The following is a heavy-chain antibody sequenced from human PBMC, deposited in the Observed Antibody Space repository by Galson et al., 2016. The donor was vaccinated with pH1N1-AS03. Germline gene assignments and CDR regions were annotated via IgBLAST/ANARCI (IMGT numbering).Heavy chain of an antibody. Sequence: SVKVSCKVSGYTLTAYYIHWVRQAPGQGLEWMGLINPKTEGTYSAPEFQGRVTMTRDTSVNTAYMELAWLTSDDTAVYYCARAGIVGTVMISCGGDCYSTEYWGQGTLVTVSS. V-gene: IGHV1-2*06. D-gene: IGHD2-21*02. CDR1: GYTLTAYY. J-gene: IGHJ4*02. CDR3: ARAGIVGTVMISCGGDCYSTEY. CDR2: INPKTEGT.